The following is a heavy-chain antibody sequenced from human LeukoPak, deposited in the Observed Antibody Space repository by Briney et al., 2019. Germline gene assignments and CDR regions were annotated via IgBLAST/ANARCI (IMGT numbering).Heavy chain of an antibody. CDR3: ARDLGYSGFDWAP. CDR2: IHSSGNT. V-gene: IGHV4-38-2*02. J-gene: IGHJ5*02. CDR1: GYSISSGYY. D-gene: IGHD5-12*01. Sequence: SSETLSLTCTVSGYSISSGYYWGWIRQPPGKRLEWVGSIHSSGNTYYNPTLKSRVTISVDTSKNQFSLNLTSVTAADAAVYYCARDLGYSGFDWAPWGQGTLVTVSS.